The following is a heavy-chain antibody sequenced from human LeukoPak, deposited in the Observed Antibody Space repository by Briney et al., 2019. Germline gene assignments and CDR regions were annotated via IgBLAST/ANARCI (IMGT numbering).Heavy chain of an antibody. D-gene: IGHD3-10*01. CDR3: AKEYKGGSGSYDY. CDR1: GYTFTGYY. CDR2: INPNSGGT. Sequence: ASVKVSCKASGYTFTGYYMHWVRQAPGQGLEWMGWINPNSGGTNYAQKFQGRVTMTRDTSISTAYMDLSSLIFDDTAVYYCAKEYKGGSGSYDYWGQGTLVTVSS. V-gene: IGHV1-2*02. J-gene: IGHJ4*02.